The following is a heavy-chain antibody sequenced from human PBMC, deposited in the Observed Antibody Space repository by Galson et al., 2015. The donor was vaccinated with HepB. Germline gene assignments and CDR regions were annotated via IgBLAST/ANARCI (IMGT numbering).Heavy chain of an antibody. Sequence: SLRLSCAASGFTFSSYGMHWVRQAPGKGLEWVAFIRYDGSNKYYADSVKGRFTISRDNSKNTLYLQMNSLRAEDTAVYYCAKDRVVAVAGAGRVDYWGQGTLVTVSS. J-gene: IGHJ4*02. CDR3: AKDRVVAVAGAGRVDY. CDR1: GFTFSSYG. CDR2: IRYDGSNK. D-gene: IGHD6-19*01. V-gene: IGHV3-30*02.